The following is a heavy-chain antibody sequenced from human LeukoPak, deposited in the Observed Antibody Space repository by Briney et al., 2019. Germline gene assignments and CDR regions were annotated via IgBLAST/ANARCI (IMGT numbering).Heavy chain of an antibody. CDR1: GFTFSNSW. CDR2: INSDGSST. CDR3: ARLDYPGYDY. J-gene: IGHJ4*02. V-gene: IGHV3-74*01. Sequence: GGSLRLSCAASGFTFSNSWMHWVSHAPGKGLVWVSRINSDGSSTNYADSVKGRFTISRDNAKNTLYLQMNSLRAEDTAVYYCARLDYPGYDYWGQGTLVTVSS. D-gene: IGHD4-11*01.